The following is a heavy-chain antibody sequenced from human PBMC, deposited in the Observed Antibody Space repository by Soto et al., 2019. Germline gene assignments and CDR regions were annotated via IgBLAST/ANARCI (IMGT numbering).Heavy chain of an antibody. V-gene: IGHV4-30-2*01. D-gene: IGHD5-12*01. J-gene: IGHJ4*02. Sequence: SETLSLTCAVSGGSISSGGYSWSWIRQPPGKGLEWIGYIYHSGSTYYNPSLKSRVTISVDRSKNQFSLKLSSVTAADTAVYYCASLYSGYDYPFDYWGQGTLVTV. CDR2: IYHSGST. CDR1: GGSISSGGYS. CDR3: ASLYSGYDYPFDY.